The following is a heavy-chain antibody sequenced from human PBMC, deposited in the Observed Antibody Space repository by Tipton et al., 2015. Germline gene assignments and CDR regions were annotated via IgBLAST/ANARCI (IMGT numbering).Heavy chain of an antibody. J-gene: IGHJ4*02. CDR2: IKEDGSEK. CDR1: GFTFSNYW. Sequence: SLRLSCAASGFTFSNYWMTWVRQAPGKGLEWLANIKEDGSEKYFVDSVKGRFTIFRDNAKNSLYLQMNSLRAEDTAIYYCARDSTRWYFDYWGQGTLVTVSS. V-gene: IGHV3-7*03. D-gene: IGHD3-16*02. CDR3: ARDSTRWYFDY.